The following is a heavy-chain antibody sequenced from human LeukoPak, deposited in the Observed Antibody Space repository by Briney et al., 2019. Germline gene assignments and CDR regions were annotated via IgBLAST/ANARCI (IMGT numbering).Heavy chain of an antibody. CDR2: ISSTSSYT. CDR1: AFTFTTAW. CDR3: ARGPLGYSGYDQGSFDY. V-gene: IGHV3-11*06. D-gene: IGHD5-12*01. J-gene: IGHJ4*02. Sequence: SGGSLRLSCAASAFTFTTAWMSWVRQVPGKGLERVSYISSTSSYTNYADSVKGRFTISRDNAKNSLYLQMNSLRAEDTAVYYCARGPLGYSGYDQGSFDYWGQGTLVTVSS.